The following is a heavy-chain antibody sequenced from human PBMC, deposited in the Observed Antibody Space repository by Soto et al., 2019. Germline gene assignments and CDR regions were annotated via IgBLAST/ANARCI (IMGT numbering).Heavy chain of an antibody. V-gene: IGHV3-11*01. CDR2: ISSSGSTT. CDR1: GFTFTDLY. CDR3: ARVIYGSGSYYSDY. D-gene: IGHD3-10*01. Sequence: PGGSLRLSCAASGFTFTDLYMSWIRQAPGKGLEWVSYISSSGSTTYYADSVKGRFTISRDNAKNSLYLQMDSLRAEDTTVYYCARVIYGSGSYYSDYWGQGTLVTVSS. J-gene: IGHJ4*02.